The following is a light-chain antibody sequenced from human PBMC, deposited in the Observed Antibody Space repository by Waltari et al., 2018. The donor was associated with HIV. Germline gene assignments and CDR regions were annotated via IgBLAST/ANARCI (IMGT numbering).Light chain of an antibody. CDR1: SSDVGSYNL. J-gene: IGLJ1*01. V-gene: IGLV2-23*01. CDR3: CAYAGSSTFYV. Sequence: QSALTQPASVSGSPGQSNTISCTGTSSDVGSYNLVSWYQQPPGKAPKLMIYEGSKRPSGVSNRFSGSKSGSTASLTISGLQAEDEADYYCCAYAGSSTFYVFGTGTKVTVL. CDR2: EGS.